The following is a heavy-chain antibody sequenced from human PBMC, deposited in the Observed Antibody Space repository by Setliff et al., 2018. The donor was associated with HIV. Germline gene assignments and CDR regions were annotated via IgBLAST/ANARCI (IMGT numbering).Heavy chain of an antibody. J-gene: IGHJ6*03. CDR3: ARYKADSSGYYYSHYYYYMDV. D-gene: IGHD3-22*01. V-gene: IGHV1-69*10. CDR2: IILILGIA. Sequence: SVKVSCKASGGTFSSYAISWVRQAPGQGLEWMGGIILILGIANYAQKFQGRVTITADKSTSTAYMELSSLRSEDTAVYYCARYKADSSGYYYSHYYYYMDVWGKGTTVTVSS. CDR1: GGTFSSYA.